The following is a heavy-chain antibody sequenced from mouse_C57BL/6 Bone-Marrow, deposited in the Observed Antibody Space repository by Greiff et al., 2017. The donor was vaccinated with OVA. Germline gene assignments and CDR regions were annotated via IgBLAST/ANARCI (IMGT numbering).Heavy chain of an antibody. CDR2: ISYDGSN. CDR3: AREGGFYYYGPYYFDD. CDR1: GYSITSGYY. J-gene: IGHJ2*01. D-gene: IGHD1-1*01. V-gene: IGHV3-6*01. Sequence: EVKLMESGPGLVKPSQSLSLTCSVTGYSITSGYYWNWLRQFPGNKLEWMGYISYDGSNNYNPSRKNRISITRDTSKNQFFLKLNSVTTEDTATYYCAREGGFYYYGPYYFDDWGQGTTLTVSA.